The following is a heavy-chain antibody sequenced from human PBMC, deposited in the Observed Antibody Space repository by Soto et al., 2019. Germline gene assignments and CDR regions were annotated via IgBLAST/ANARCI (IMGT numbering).Heavy chain of an antibody. Sequence: PSETLSLTCTVSGGSIRSYYWSWIRQPPGKGLECIGYIYYSGSTNYNPSLKSRVTISVDTSKNQFSLKLSSVTAADTAVYYCARVNYYGSGNYDESWFDPWGQGTLVTAPQ. D-gene: IGHD3-10*01. CDR2: IYYSGST. CDR3: ARVNYYGSGNYDESWFDP. J-gene: IGHJ5*02. CDR1: GGSIRSYY. V-gene: IGHV4-59*08.